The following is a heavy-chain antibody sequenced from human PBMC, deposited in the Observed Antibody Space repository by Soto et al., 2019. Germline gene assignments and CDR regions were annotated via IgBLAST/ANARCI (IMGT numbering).Heavy chain of an antibody. CDR3: AKNEERELPRVIDF. Sequence: PGGSLRLSCATSGLTFSNYAMSWVRQAPGGGLEWVSSMSGSSSTTYYADSVRGRFTISRDRSKNTLHLQMSSLRAEDTALYYCAKNEERELPRVIDFWGQGNLVTVSS. V-gene: IGHV3-23*01. D-gene: IGHD1-7*01. CDR2: MSGSSSTT. CDR1: GLTFSNYA. J-gene: IGHJ1*01.